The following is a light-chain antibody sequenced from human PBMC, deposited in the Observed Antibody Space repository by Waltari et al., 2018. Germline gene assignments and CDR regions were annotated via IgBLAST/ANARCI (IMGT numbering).Light chain of an antibody. V-gene: IGKV3-20*01. CDR1: QSVSSSY. CDR3: QQYGSSPPYT. J-gene: IGKJ2*01. CDR2: GAS. Sequence: EIVLTQSPGTLSLSPGERATLSCRASQSVSSSYLAWYQQKPGQAPRLLIYGASSMDTCIPDSLSGSGSGTDFTLTISRVEPEDFAVYYCQQYGSSPPYTVGPGTKLEIK.